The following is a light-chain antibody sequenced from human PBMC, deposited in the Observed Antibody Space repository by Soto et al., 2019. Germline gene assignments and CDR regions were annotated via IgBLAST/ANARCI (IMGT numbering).Light chain of an antibody. Sequence: QSALTQPPSVSGSPGQSVTISCTGTSTDFVSYNRVSWYQQPPGTAPKLMIYEVSKRPSGVPDRFSGSKSGSTASLTISGLQAEDEADYYCCSYAGRSTWDVVFGGGTKLTVL. CDR3: CSYAGRSTWDVV. V-gene: IGLV2-18*02. J-gene: IGLJ2*01. CDR2: EVS. CDR1: STDFVSYNR.